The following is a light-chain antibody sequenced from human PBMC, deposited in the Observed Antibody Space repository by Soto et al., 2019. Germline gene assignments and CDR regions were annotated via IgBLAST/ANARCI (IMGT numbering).Light chain of an antibody. Sequence: QSALTQPASVSGSRGQSITISCTGTSSDVGGSKFVSWYQQLPGKAPKLIISDVSDRPSGVSHRFSGSKSGNTASLTISGLQAEDEADYYCISYTSANSNVFGTGTKLTVL. CDR2: DVS. CDR3: ISYTSANSNV. J-gene: IGLJ1*01. V-gene: IGLV2-14*03. CDR1: SSDVGGSKF.